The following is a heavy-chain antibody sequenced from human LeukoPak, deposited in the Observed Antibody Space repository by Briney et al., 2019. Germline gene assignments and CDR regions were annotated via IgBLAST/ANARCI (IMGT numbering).Heavy chain of an antibody. V-gene: IGHV3-33*01. Sequence: GGSLRLSCEASGFTFRSYGMHWVRQAPGKGLEWVAVIWYDGSNKYYADSVEGRFTISRDNFKNTLYLQMNSLRADDTAVYYCARDRERWFDRWGQGTLVTVS. CDR2: IWYDGSNK. CDR3: ARDRERWFDR. J-gene: IGHJ5*02. CDR1: GFTFRSYG.